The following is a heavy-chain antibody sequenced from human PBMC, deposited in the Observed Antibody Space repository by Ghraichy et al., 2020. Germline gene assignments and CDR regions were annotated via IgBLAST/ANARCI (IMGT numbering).Heavy chain of an antibody. J-gene: IGHJ4*02. CDR2: ISESGDRT. CDR3: TRIILTGSYSDY. CDR1: GFTFSNHA. D-gene: IGHD3-9*01. Sequence: GGSLRLSCAASGFTFSNHAMRWVRQAPGKGLEWVSSISESGDRTYYADSVKGRFTISRDNFQNTLDLQMSSLRAEDTALYFCTRIILTGSYSDYWGQGTLVTVSS. V-gene: IGHV3-23*01.